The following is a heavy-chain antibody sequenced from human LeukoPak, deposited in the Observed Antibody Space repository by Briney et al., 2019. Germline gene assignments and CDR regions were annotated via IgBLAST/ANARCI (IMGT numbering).Heavy chain of an antibody. J-gene: IGHJ4*02. V-gene: IGHV3-7*01. CDR3: ASSHDSSGND. Sequence: GGSLRLSCAASGFPFSTYWMAWVRPAPGKGLDWVANIRKDGGAKFYAASVKGRFIISRDNAKNSLYLQMNNLRDEDTAVYYCASSHDSSGNDWGQGTLVTV. CDR2: IRKDGGAK. D-gene: IGHD3-22*01. CDR1: GFPFSTYW.